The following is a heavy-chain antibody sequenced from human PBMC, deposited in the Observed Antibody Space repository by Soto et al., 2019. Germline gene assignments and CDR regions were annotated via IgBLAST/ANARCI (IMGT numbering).Heavy chain of an antibody. J-gene: IGHJ6*04. CDR1: WVTFRSLA. CDR3: AKDYDFWSGSGADV. D-gene: IGHD3-3*01. Sequence: PGLPLRLPCAASWVTFRSLAMSWVLQAPGKGLEWVSAISGSGGSTYYADSVKGRFTISRDNSKNTLYLQMNSLRAEDTAVYYCAKDYDFWSGSGADVWGKGTTVTVSS. V-gene: IGHV3-23*01. CDR2: ISGSGGST.